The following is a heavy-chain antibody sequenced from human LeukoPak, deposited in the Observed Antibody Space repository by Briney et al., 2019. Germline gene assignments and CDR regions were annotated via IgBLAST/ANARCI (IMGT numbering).Heavy chain of an antibody. J-gene: IGHJ4*02. Sequence: GGSLRLSCAASGFTFTSYSMNWVRQAPGKGLEWVSSIISNGTYVYYADSVKGRFTISRDNAKNSLYLQMNSLRAEDAAVYYCTRGVGGYCSGGSCYGGWFDYWGQGTLVTVSS. CDR2: IISNGTYV. V-gene: IGHV3-21*01. CDR1: GFTFTSYS. CDR3: TRGVGGYCSGGSCYGGWFDY. D-gene: IGHD2-15*01.